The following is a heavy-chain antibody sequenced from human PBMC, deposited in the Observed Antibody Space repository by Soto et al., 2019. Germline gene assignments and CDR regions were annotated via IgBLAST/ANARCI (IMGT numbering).Heavy chain of an antibody. CDR1: GFSFRSYA. V-gene: IGHV3-48*01. Sequence: EEQLVESGGGLVQPGGSLRVSCAASGFSFRSYAINWVRQAPGKGLEWVSYISVGSGSIFYADSVKGRFTISRDDAKNSLYLQMNILRGEDTAVYYCVRDDRWAFDIWGQGTMVTVSS. J-gene: IGHJ3*02. CDR2: ISVGSGSI. D-gene: IGHD3-22*01. CDR3: VRDDRWAFDI.